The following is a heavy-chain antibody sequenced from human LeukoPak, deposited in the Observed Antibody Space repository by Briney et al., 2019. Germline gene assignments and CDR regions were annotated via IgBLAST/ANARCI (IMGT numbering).Heavy chain of an antibody. CDR2: ISYDGSNK. D-gene: IGHD1-26*01. CDR1: GFTFTTHW. V-gene: IGHV3-30-3*01. J-gene: IGHJ3*02. CDR3: ARGGSYYQDSAFDI. Sequence: PGGSLRLSCGASGFTFTTHWIHWVRQAPGKGLEWVAVISYDGSNKYYADSVKGRFTISRDNSKNTLYLQMNSLRAEDTAVYYCARGGSYYQDSAFDIWGQGAMVTVSS.